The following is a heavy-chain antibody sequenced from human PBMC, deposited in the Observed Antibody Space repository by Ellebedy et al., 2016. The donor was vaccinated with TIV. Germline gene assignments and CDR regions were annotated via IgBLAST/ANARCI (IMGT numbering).Heavy chain of an antibody. CDR3: ARENWHFDS. CDR1: GYTFIDYY. J-gene: IGHJ5*02. D-gene: IGHD1-1*01. CDR2: INPNSGGT. V-gene: IGHV1-2*02. Sequence: ASVKVSCKPSGYTFIDYYLHWVRQAPGQGLEWMGWINPNSGGTNYAQKFQGRVTMTRDTSINTAYMELSSLTSDDTAVYFCARENWHFDSWGQGTLVIVSS.